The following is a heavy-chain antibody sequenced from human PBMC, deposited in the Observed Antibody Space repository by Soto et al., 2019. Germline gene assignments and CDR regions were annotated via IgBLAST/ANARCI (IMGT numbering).Heavy chain of an antibody. CDR1: GGTFSSYI. CDR2: IIPILGIA. J-gene: IGHJ4*02. CDR3: ARFPQTAIVGAAYFDY. D-gene: IGHD1-26*01. Sequence: QVQLVQSGAEVKKPGSSVKVSCKASGGTFSSYISSWVRQAPGQGLEWMGRIIPILGIANYAQKFQGRVTITADKSTSTAYMELSSLRSEDTAVYYCARFPQTAIVGAAYFDYWGQGPLVTVSS. V-gene: IGHV1-69*02.